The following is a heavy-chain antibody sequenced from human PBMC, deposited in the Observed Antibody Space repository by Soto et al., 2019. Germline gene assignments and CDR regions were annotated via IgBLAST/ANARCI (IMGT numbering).Heavy chain of an antibody. D-gene: IGHD3-9*01. CDR3: ARDFDFDIDH. CDR1: SYIFNNYG. Sequence: QVQLVQYGAEVQKPGASVKVSCRTSSYIFNNYGITWVRQAPGLGLEWLGWIYSKTGTINFAQKFQGRVTMTTDTSTSTAFMELRSLTFDDSAVYFCARDFDFDIDHWGQGTLVTVS. CDR2: IYSKTGTI. V-gene: IGHV1-18*01. J-gene: IGHJ4*02.